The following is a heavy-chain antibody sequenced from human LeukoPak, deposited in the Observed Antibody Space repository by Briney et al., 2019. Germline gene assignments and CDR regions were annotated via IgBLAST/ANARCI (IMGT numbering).Heavy chain of an antibody. J-gene: IGHJ4*02. CDR3: ARARDYYDILTGYYYYFDY. D-gene: IGHD3-9*01. Sequence: GGSLRLSCAASGFTFSSYTMNWVRQAPGKGLEWVSSISSRSTYVQYADSVKGRFTISRDNAKNSLYLQMDRLRAEDTAVYYCARARDYYDILTGYYYYFDYWGQGTLVTVSS. CDR1: GFTFSSYT. CDR2: ISSRSTYV. V-gene: IGHV3-21*01.